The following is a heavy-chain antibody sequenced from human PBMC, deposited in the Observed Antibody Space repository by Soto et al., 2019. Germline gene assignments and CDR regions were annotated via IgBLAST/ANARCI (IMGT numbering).Heavy chain of an antibody. Sequence: QVQLQESGPGLVKPSGTLSLTCAVSGGSISSSNWWSWVRQPPGKGLEWIGEIYHSGSTNYNPSLKIRVTLSVVKSKNQFSMKLSSVTAADTAVYYCARVCDIYYGSGCYGMDVWGQGTTVTVSS. D-gene: IGHD3-10*01. J-gene: IGHJ6*02. CDR3: ARVCDIYYGSGCYGMDV. V-gene: IGHV4-4*02. CDR2: IYHSGST. CDR1: GGSISSSNW.